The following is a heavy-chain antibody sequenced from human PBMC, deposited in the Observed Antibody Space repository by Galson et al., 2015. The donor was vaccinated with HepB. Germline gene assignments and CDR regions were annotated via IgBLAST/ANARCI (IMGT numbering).Heavy chain of an antibody. CDR3: ARGIGGEPFDY. J-gene: IGHJ4*02. Sequence: SLRLSCAASGFTFDSYAMSWVCQDPVKGLEWVSSISGSGGSLYYPDSVKGRFTISRDNSKNTLYLQMNSLRAEDSALYYCARGIGGEPFDYWGQGTLVTVSS. CDR2: ISGSGGSL. D-gene: IGHD2-21*01. CDR1: GFTFDSYA. V-gene: IGHV3-23*01.